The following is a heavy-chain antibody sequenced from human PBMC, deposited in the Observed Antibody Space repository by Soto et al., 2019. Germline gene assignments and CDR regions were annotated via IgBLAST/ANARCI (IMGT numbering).Heavy chain of an antibody. J-gene: IGHJ5*02. V-gene: IGHV4-4*07. CDR2: IHSSGST. Sequence: SETLSLTCTVSGAPMNSYHWSWIRQPAGKGLEWIGHIHSSGSTNYNPSLKSRVTVSVDTSKNQFSLRLMSLTAADTAVYYCARDQGVAAAGITWFDPWGQGSLVTVS. D-gene: IGHD6-13*01. CDR1: GAPMNSYH. CDR3: ARDQGVAAAGITWFDP.